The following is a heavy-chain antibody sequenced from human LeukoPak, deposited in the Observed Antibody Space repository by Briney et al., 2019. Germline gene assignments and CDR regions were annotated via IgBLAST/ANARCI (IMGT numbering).Heavy chain of an antibody. CDR1: GFTFSDYR. D-gene: IGHD1-20*01. V-gene: IGHV3-7*05. J-gene: IGHJ5*02. CDR2: IKEDGSEK. CDR3: AKDGGYNWNDWFDP. Sequence: GGSLRLSCTASGFTFSDYRMSWVRQAPGKGLEWVATIKEDGSEKYYMDSVKGRFTISRDNAKNSVYLEMNNPRAEDTAVYYCAKDGGYNWNDWFDPWGQGTLVTVSS.